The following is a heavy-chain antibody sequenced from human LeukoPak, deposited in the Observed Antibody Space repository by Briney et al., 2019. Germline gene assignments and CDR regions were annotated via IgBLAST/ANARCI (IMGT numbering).Heavy chain of an antibody. D-gene: IGHD4-17*01. CDR1: GVSFNNYY. Sequence: SETLSLTCAVSGVSFNNYYWSWVRQTPGKGLEWIREINHSGYTNDSPSLKSRVTLSIDTSRKQFSLNLRSVTVADTGIYYCTRMTTGHDYWGQGTLVTVSS. V-gene: IGHV4-34*01. CDR2: INHSGYT. CDR3: TRMTTGHDY. J-gene: IGHJ4*02.